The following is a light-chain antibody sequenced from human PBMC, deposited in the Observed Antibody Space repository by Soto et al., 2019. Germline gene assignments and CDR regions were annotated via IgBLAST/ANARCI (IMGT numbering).Light chain of an antibody. CDR3: QQYDASSPLT. Sequence: EVVLTQSPGTLSMSPGDRATLSCRASRSVSDNYLAWYQQNPGRAPRLLIFGASIRAIGVPDRFIGSASGTDFTLTITGLEPDDFAVYYCQQYDASSPLTFGGGTRVDMK. CDR1: RSVSDNY. CDR2: GAS. J-gene: IGKJ4*01. V-gene: IGKV3-20*01.